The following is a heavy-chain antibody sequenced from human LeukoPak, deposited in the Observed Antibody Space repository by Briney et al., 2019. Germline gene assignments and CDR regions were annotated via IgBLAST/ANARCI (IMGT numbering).Heavy chain of an antibody. Sequence: GGSLRLSCTASGFTFSRYWMHRVRQAPGEGLLWVSRIDFDGTNATYADSVKGRFTIFRDNAKNTLYLQMNSLTIEDTAVYYCARSNSSVLDYWGQGTLVTVSS. CDR1: GFTFSRYW. CDR3: ARSNSSVLDY. D-gene: IGHD6-6*01. CDR2: IDFDGTNA. V-gene: IGHV3-74*03. J-gene: IGHJ4*02.